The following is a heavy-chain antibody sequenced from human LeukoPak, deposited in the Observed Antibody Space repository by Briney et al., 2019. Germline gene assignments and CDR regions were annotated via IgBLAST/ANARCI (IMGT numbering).Heavy chain of an antibody. V-gene: IGHV3-74*01. J-gene: IGHJ4*02. CDR2: INSDGKTT. CDR3: AKDYPPY. CDR1: GFTFSNSW. Sequence: GGSLRLSCAASGFTFSNSWMHWVRQAPGKGLVWVSRINSDGKTTTYADSVKGRFTISRDNADNTLYLQMNSLSAEDTALYYCAKDYPPYLGQGTLVTVSS.